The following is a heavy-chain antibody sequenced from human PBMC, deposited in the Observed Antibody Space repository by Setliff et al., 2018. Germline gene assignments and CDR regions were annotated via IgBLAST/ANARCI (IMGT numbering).Heavy chain of an antibody. CDR1: GGSISSGSYY. CDR3: AREGFYCTNGICYRPFDY. V-gene: IGHV4-39*02. CDR2: ISYSGDT. D-gene: IGHD2-8*01. Sequence: SETLSLTCTVSGGSISSGSYYWEWIRQAPGKGLEWIGRISYSGDTYYSPSLRSRVTISVATSKNQFSQNLRSVTAADTAVYYCAREGFYCTNGICYRPFDYWGQGTLVTVSS. J-gene: IGHJ4*02.